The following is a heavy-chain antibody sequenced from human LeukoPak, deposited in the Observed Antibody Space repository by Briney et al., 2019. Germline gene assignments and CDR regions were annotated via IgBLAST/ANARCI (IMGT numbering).Heavy chain of an antibody. CDR2: IYYSGST. CDR1: GGSISSSSYY. J-gene: IGHJ4*02. V-gene: IGHV4-39*07. D-gene: IGHD3-16*01. Sequence: SETLSLTCTVSGGSISSSSYYWGWLRQPPGKGLEWIGSIYYSGSTYYNPSLKSRVTISVDTSKNQFSLKLSSVTTADTAVYYCARGGITHYWGQGTLVTVSS. CDR3: ARGGITHY.